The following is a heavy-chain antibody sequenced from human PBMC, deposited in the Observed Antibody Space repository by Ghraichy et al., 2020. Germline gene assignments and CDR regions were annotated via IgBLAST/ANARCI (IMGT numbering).Heavy chain of an antibody. J-gene: IGHJ4*02. V-gene: IGHV4-34*01. CDR2: INHSGST. D-gene: IGHD6-13*01. Sequence: SETLSLTCAVYGGSFSGYYWSWIRQPPGKGLEWIGEINHSGSTNYNPSLKSRVTISVDTSKNQFSLKLSSVTAADTAVYYCAREYRSGQQLARKSLYFDYWGQGTLVTVSS. CDR3: AREYRSGQQLARKSLYFDY. CDR1: GGSFSGYY.